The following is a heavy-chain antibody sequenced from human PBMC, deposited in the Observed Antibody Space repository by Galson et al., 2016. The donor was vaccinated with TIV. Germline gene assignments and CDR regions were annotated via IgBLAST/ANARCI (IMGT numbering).Heavy chain of an antibody. CDR3: TTELGYCSGGYCYYFDY. D-gene: IGHD2-15*01. Sequence: SLRLSCAASGFIFSNAWMSWVRQAPGKGLEWVGRIKSNFDGGTTDYAAPVKGRFTISRHDSKNTLFLQMNRLKTEDTAVYYCTTELGYCSGGYCYYFDYWAREPWSPSPQ. J-gene: IGHJ4*02. V-gene: IGHV3-15*01. CDR2: IKSNFDGGTT. CDR1: GFIFSNAW.